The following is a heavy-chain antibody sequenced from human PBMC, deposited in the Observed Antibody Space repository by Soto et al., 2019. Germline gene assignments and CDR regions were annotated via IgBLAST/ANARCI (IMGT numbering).Heavy chain of an antibody. J-gene: IGHJ4*02. CDR2: IKQDGSEK. V-gene: IGHV3-7*01. CDR3: ARERGAYYDFWSGYGEPYVQRD. D-gene: IGHD3-3*01. Sequence: GGSLRLSCAASGFTFSSYWMSWVRQAPGKGLEWVANIKQDGSEKYYVDSVKGRFTISRDNAKNSLYLQMNSLRAEDTAVYYCARERGAYYDFWSGYGEPYVQRDWGQGTLVTVSS. CDR1: GFTFSSYW.